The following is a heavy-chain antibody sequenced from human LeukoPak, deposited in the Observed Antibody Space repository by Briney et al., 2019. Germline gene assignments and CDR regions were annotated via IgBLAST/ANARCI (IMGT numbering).Heavy chain of an antibody. Sequence: SETLSLTCTVSGGSISSSSYYWGWIRQPPGKGLEWIGSIYYSGSTYYNPSLKSRVTISVDTSKNQFSLKLSSVTAADTAVYYCARRLISLRSYYYYYYMDVWGKGTTVTVSS. CDR3: ARRLISLRSYYYYYYMDV. CDR2: IYYSGST. CDR1: GGSISSSSYY. D-gene: IGHD3-16*01. V-gene: IGHV4-39*01. J-gene: IGHJ6*03.